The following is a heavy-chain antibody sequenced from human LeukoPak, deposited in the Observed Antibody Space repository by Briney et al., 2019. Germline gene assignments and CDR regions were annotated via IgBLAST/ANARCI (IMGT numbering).Heavy chain of an antibody. J-gene: IGHJ4*02. D-gene: IGHD3-9*01. CDR2: INHSGST. Sequence: SETLSLTCAVYGGSFSGYYWSWIRQPPGKGLEWIGEINHSGSTNYNPSLKSRVTISVDTSKNQFSLKLSSVTAADPAVYYCARLYFDWLGFDYWGQGTLVTVSS. CDR1: GGSFSGYY. CDR3: ARLYFDWLGFDY. V-gene: IGHV4-34*01.